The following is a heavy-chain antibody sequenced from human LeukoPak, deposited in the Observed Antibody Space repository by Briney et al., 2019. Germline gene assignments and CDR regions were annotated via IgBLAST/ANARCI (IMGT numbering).Heavy chain of an antibody. V-gene: IGHV4-30-2*01. D-gene: IGHD2-8*01. CDR1: GGSISSGAYS. CDR3: ARGGGHCTNGVCPPWFES. CDR2: ICHSEST. Sequence: PSQTLSLTCALSGGSISSGAYSWSWIRQPPGKSREWIGNICHSESTYYNPSLKSRLTISVDTSKNQFSLKLNSVTAADTAVYYCARGGGHCTNGVCPPWFESWGQGMLVTVSS. J-gene: IGHJ5*01.